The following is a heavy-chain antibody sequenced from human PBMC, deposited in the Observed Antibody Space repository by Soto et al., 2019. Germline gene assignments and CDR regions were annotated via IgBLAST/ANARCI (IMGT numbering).Heavy chain of an antibody. V-gene: IGHV4-61*01. CDR1: GGSVSGGSFY. D-gene: IGHD4-17*01. J-gene: IGHJ4*02. Sequence: PSETLSLTCTVSGGSVSGGSFYWSWNRQPPGKGLEWIGYISYSGSTNYTPSLKSRVTISSDTSNNQFSLKMSSVTAADTAIYYCARHTTVTSIDYWGRGTLVTVSS. CDR2: ISYSGST. CDR3: ARHTTVTSIDY.